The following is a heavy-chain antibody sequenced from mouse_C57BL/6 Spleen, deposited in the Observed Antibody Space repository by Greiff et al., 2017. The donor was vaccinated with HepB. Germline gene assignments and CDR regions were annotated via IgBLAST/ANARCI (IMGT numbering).Heavy chain of an antibody. CDR2: INPSSGYT. J-gene: IGHJ4*01. Sequence: QVQLKQSGAELARPGASVKMSCKASGYTFTSYTMHWVKQRPGQGLEWIGYINPSSGYTKYNQKFKDKATLTADKSSSTAYMQLSILTSEDSAVYDCASGIYYGYGGYAIDYWGQGTSVTVSS. D-gene: IGHD2-2*01. CDR3: ASGIYYGYGGYAIDY. V-gene: IGHV1-4*01. CDR1: GYTFTSYT.